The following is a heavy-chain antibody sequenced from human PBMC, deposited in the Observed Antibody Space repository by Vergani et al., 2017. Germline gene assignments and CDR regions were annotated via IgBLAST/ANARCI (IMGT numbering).Heavy chain of an antibody. D-gene: IGHD3-22*01. CDR3: TSRPDYYDSSPAKLYFDY. J-gene: IGHJ4*02. V-gene: IGHV3-73*01. Sequence: EVQLLESGGGLVQPGGSLRLSCAASGFTFSGSAMHWVRQASGKGLEWVGRIRSKANSYATAYAASVKGRFTISRDDSKNTAYLQMNSLKTEDTAVYYCTSRPDYYDSSPAKLYFDYWGQGTLVTVSS. CDR2: IRSKANSYAT. CDR1: GFTFSGSA.